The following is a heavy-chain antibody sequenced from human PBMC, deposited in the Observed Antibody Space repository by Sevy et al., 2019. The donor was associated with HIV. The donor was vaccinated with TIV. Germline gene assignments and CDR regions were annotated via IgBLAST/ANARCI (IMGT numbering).Heavy chain of an antibody. CDR3: AKDPTAYCGGDCYSGYFDY. V-gene: IGHV3-30*02. J-gene: IGHJ4*02. CDR1: GFTFSSYG. D-gene: IGHD2-21*01. CDR2: IRYDGSNK. Sequence: GGSLRLSCAASGFTFSSYGMHWVRQAPGKGLGWVAFIRYDGSNKYYADSVKGRFTISRDNSKNTLYLQMNSLRAEDTAVYYCAKDPTAYCGGDCYSGYFDYWGQGTLVTVSS.